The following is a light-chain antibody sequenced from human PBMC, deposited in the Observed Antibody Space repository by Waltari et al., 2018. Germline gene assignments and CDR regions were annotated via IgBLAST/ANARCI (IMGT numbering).Light chain of an antibody. CDR3: CSYVGPNTFWV. Sequence: QSALTQPRSVSGSPGQAVTISCTGTSSDVGGSNYVSWYQQDPGKAPKLMIYDINKRPSGVPDRFSCSKSGNTASLTISGVQAEDEADYYCCSYVGPNTFWVFGGGTKLTVL. CDR1: SSDVGGSNY. CDR2: DIN. J-gene: IGLJ3*02. V-gene: IGLV2-11*01.